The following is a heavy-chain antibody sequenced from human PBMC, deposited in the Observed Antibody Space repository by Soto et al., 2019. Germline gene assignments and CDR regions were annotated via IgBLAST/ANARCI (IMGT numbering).Heavy chain of an antibody. CDR3: ARDLRYFDWLLYRGPYYYYGMDV. CDR2: ISYDGSNK. Sequence: PGGSLRLSCAASGFTFSSYAMHWVRQAPGKGLEWVAVISYDGSNKYYADSVKGRFTISRDNSKNTLYLQMNSLRAEDTAVYYCARDLRYFDWLLYRGPYYYYGMDVWGQGTTVTVSS. CDR1: GFTFSSYA. D-gene: IGHD3-9*01. V-gene: IGHV3-30-3*01. J-gene: IGHJ6*02.